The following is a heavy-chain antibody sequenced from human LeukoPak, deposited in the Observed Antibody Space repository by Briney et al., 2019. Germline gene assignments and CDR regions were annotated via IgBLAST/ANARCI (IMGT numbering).Heavy chain of an antibody. CDR1: GGTFSSYA. CDR3: ARGRAPAAINFDY. D-gene: IGHD2-2*02. CDR2: IIPIFGTA. J-gene: IGHJ4*02. Sequence: SVKVSCKASGGTFSSYAISWVRQAPGQGLEWMGGIIPIFGTANYAQKFQGRVTITADESTSTAYMELSSLRSEDTAVYYCARGRAPAAINFDYWGQGTLVTVSS. V-gene: IGHV1-69*13.